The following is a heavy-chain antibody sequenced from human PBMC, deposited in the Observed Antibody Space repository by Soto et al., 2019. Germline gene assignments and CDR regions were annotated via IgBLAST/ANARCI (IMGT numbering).Heavy chain of an antibody. J-gene: IGHJ4*02. Sequence: AGGSLRLSCAASGFTFSSYWMHWVRQAPGKGLVWVSRIKSDGSSTIYADSVKGRFTLSRDNAKNTLYLQMNSLRAEDTAVYYCARALGYEPYWGQGILVTVSS. CDR1: GFTFSSYW. CDR2: IKSDGSST. D-gene: IGHD3-3*01. CDR3: ARALGYEPY. V-gene: IGHV3-74*01.